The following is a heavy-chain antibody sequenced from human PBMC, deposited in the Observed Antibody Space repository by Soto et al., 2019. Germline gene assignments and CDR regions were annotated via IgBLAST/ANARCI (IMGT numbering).Heavy chain of an antibody. V-gene: IGHV3-33*01. CDR1: GFTFSSYG. J-gene: IGHJ6*03. Sequence: GGSLRLSCAASGFTFSSYGMHWVRQAPAKGLEWVAVIWYDGSNKYYADSVKGRFTISRDNSKNTLYLQMNSLRAEDTAVYYCARGGSGDRNYYYMDVWGKGTTVTVSS. CDR3: ARGGSGDRNYYYMDV. CDR2: IWYDGSNK.